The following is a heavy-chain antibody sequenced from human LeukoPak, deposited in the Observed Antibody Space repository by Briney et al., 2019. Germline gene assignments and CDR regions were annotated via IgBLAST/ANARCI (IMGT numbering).Heavy chain of an antibody. J-gene: IGHJ4*02. Sequence: PGGSLRLSCAASGFTFSSYGMHWVRQAPGKGLEWVAFIRYDGSNKYYADSVKGRFTISRDNSKNTLYLRMNSLRAEDTAVYYCARWYSSSPGYFDYWGQGTLVTVSS. CDR3: ARWYSSSPGYFDY. V-gene: IGHV3-30*02. D-gene: IGHD6-6*01. CDR2: IRYDGSNK. CDR1: GFTFSSYG.